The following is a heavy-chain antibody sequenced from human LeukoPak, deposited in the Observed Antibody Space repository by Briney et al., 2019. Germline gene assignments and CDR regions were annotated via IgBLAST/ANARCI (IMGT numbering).Heavy chain of an antibody. D-gene: IGHD6-19*01. J-gene: IGHJ4*02. V-gene: IGHV3-49*03. CDR1: GLTFSSDA. Sequence: GGSLRLSCTSSGLTFSSDAMTWFRQAPGKGLEWVGFIKNEAHLGTTEVAASVNGRFTISRDDSKSMAYLQMNSVKTEDTGVYYCSRDRARRSSGRFPYYFDYWGQGILVTVSS. CDR3: SRDRARRSSGRFPYYFDY. CDR2: IKNEAHLGTT.